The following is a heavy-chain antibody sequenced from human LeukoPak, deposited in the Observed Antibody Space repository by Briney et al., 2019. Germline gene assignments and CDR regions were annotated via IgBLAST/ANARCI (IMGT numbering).Heavy chain of an antibody. J-gene: IGHJ5*02. CDR1: GGSISIGTYY. CDR2: IHHSGST. Sequence: PSQTLSLTCTVSGGSISIGTYYWTWIRQPPGKGLEWIGYIHHSGSTYYNPSLKSRVTISVDRSKNQFSLQLTSVTAADTAVYYCARDGYASGTFYGIDPWGQGTLVTVSS. CDR3: ARDGYASGTFYGIDP. V-gene: IGHV4-30-2*01. D-gene: IGHD3-10*01.